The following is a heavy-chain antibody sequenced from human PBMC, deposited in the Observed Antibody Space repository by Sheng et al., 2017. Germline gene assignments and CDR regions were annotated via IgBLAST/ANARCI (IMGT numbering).Heavy chain of an antibody. Sequence: QVQLVESGGGVVQPGRSLRLSCAASRFTFNTWVRQAPGKGLEWVAVMSFDTNNKYYADFVKGRFTISRDNSKSTLYLQMNSLSVEDTAVYFCARGFGEGQQWLKDWGQGTLVTVSS. V-gene: IGHV3-30*03. CDR2: MSFDTNNK. J-gene: IGHJ4*02. CDR3: ARGFGEGQQWLKD. CDR1: RFTFNT. D-gene: IGHD6-19*01.